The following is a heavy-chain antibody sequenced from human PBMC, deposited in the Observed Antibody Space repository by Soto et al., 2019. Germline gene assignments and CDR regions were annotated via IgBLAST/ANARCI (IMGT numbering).Heavy chain of an antibody. CDR3: AKDHSSGYTRGYFDF. CDR1: GFSFSTYG. V-gene: IGHV3-30*18. CDR2: IAHDGGNE. J-gene: IGHJ2*01. Sequence: QVHLEESGGGVVQPGRSLRLSCAASGFSFSTYGMHWVRQAPGKGLEWVAVIAHDGGNEYYADSVKGRFTISRDSSKNTVYLQMNNVRAEDTAVYYCAKDHSSGYTRGYFDFWGLCTLVTVSS. D-gene: IGHD5-18*01.